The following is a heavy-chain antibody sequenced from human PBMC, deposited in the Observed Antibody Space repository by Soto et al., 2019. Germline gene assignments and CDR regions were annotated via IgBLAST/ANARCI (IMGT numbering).Heavy chain of an antibody. J-gene: IGHJ4*02. CDR1: GFTFSTYW. Sequence: EVQLLESGGGLVQPGGSLRLSCAASGFTFSTYWMTWVRQPPGKGLEWVANMDQDGSETYYVDSVRGRFTVSRDKAKNSLYLQMNSLRVEDTAVYYCVCGGNFFIYWGQGTLVTVSP. CDR2: MDQDGSET. CDR3: VCGGNFFIY. V-gene: IGHV3-7*01. D-gene: IGHD3-16*01.